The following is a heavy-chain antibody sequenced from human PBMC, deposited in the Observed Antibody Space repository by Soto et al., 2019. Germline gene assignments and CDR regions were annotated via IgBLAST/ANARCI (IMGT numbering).Heavy chain of an antibody. V-gene: IGHV5-51*01. J-gene: IGHJ6*03. CDR3: ARRTSSTKLPAPQTNYYYYYYMDV. D-gene: IGHD2-2*01. CDR1: GYSFTSYW. CDR2: IYPGDSDT. Sequence: PGESLKISCKGSGYSFTSYWIGWVRQMPVKGLEWMGIIYPGDSDTRYSPSFQGQVTISADKSISTAYLQWSSLKASDTAMYYCARRTSSTKLPAPQTNYYYYYYMDVWGKGTTVTVSS.